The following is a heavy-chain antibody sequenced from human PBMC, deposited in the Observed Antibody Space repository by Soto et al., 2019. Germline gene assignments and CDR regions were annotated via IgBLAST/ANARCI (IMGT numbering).Heavy chain of an antibody. D-gene: IGHD4-4*01. CDR1: GGTFSSYA. V-gene: IGHV1-69*12. CDR2: IIPIFGTA. J-gene: IGHJ4*02. Sequence: QVQLVQSGAEVKKPGSSVKVSCKASGGTFSSYAISWVRQAPGQGLEWMGGIIPIFGTANYAQKFQGRVTITADESTSTAYMALSSLSSEDTAVYYCARSSDPTHRVIDYWGQGTLVTASS. CDR3: ARSSDPTHRVIDY.